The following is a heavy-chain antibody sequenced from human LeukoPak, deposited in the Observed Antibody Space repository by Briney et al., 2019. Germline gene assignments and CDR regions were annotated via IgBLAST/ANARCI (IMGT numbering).Heavy chain of an antibody. CDR1: GFTFNSYW. V-gene: IGHV3-74*01. Sequence: GGSLRLSCAAPGFTFNSYWMHWVRQAPGKGLVWVSRIYSDGRSTGYADSVKGRFTISRDNAKNTLYLQMNSLRAEDTAVYYCARGGPGLDYDYWGQGTLVTVSS. CDR2: IYSDGRST. CDR3: ARGGPGLDYDY. D-gene: IGHD6-19*01. J-gene: IGHJ4*02.